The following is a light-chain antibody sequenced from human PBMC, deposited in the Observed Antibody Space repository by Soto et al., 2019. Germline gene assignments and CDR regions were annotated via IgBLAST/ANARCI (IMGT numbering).Light chain of an antibody. CDR3: QHYNSFART. CDR1: QSISSG. J-gene: IGKJ1*01. V-gene: IGKV1-5*03. CDR2: KAS. Sequence: DIQMTQSPSTLSASVGDRVTITCRASQSISSGLAWYQQKPGKAPKLLIYKASSLESGVPSRFSGSGSGTEFTLTISSLQPDDFATYSCQHYNSFARTFGQGTKVEIK.